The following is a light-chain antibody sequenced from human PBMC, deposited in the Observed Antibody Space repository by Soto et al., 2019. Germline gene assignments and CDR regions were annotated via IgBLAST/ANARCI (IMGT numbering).Light chain of an antibody. J-gene: IGKJ4*01. V-gene: IGKV1D-12*01. CDR1: QDISRW. Sequence: DIQMTQSPFSVSASVGDRVTITCRASQDISRWSAWYQQKPGKAPKLLIYAASSLQSGVPSRFSGSGSRTDFTLTIDSLQPEDFASYYCQQANSFPITLGGGTKVEIK. CDR2: AAS. CDR3: QQANSFPIT.